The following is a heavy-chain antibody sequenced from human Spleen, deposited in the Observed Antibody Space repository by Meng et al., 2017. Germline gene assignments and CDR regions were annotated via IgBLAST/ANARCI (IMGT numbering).Heavy chain of an antibody. Sequence: QVQLWQSGAEVKKPGASVKVSCKASGYTFTGYYMHWVRQAPGQGLEWMGWINTDTGNPTYAQGFTGRFVFSLDTSVSTAYLQISSLKAEDTAVYYCARVDTVEFDYWGQGTLVTVAS. V-gene: IGHV7-4-1*02. CDR2: INTDTGNP. CDR1: GYTFTGYY. J-gene: IGHJ4*02. D-gene: IGHD1-1*01. CDR3: ARVDTVEFDY.